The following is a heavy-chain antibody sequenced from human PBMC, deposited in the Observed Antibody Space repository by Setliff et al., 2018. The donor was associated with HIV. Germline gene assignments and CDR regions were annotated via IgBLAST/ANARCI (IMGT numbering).Heavy chain of an antibody. Sequence: ASVKVSCKASSYTFTSYGISWVRQAPGQGLEWMGWSNAYNGNTNYIEKLQGRVTMTTDTSTSTAYMELRSLRSDDTAVYYCARDAPGNTESAPGYWGQGTLVTVSS. CDR2: SNAYNGNT. CDR3: ARDAPGNTESAPGY. D-gene: IGHD1-7*01. J-gene: IGHJ4*02. CDR1: SYTFTSYG. V-gene: IGHV1-18*01.